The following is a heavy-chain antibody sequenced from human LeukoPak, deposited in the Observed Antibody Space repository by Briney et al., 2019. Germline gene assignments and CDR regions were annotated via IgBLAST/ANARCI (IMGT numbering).Heavy chain of an antibody. V-gene: IGHV3-30*12. D-gene: IGHD6-19*01. CDR1: GFTFSNYY. CDR2: IKSDGTDK. Sequence: GGSLRLSCAASGFTFSNYYMHWVRQAPGKGLEWVAYIKSDGTDKNYADSVKGRFTISRDNAKNSLYLQMNSLRAEDTAVYYCARELSAVAPPRPWGQGTLVTVSS. J-gene: IGHJ5*02. CDR3: ARELSAVAPPRP.